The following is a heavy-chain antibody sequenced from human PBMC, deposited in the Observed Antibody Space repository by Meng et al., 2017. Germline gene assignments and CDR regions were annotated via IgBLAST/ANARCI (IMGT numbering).Heavy chain of an antibody. V-gene: IGHV3-21*01. CDR2: ISSSSSYI. CDR1: GFTFSSYS. Sequence: QLGGAGGGLVKPGGSLSLSCAASGFTFSSYSMYWVRQAPGKGLEWVASISSSSSYIYYADSVKGRFTISRDNAKNSLYLQMNSLRAEDTAVYYCARDNPHLYWGQGTLVTVSS. J-gene: IGHJ4*02. CDR3: ARDNPHLY.